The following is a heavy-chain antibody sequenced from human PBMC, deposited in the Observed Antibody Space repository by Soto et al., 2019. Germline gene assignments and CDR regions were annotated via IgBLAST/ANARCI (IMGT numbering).Heavy chain of an antibody. V-gene: IGHV3-33*01. Sequence: XVSLRLSCAASGFTFSSYGMHWVRQAPGKGLEWVAVIWYDGSNKYYADSVKGRFTISRDNSKNTLYLQMNSLRAEDTAVYYCARDITKMATIGAFDIWGQGTMVTVSS. D-gene: IGHD5-12*01. CDR1: GFTFSSYG. CDR2: IWYDGSNK. CDR3: ARDITKMATIGAFDI. J-gene: IGHJ3*02.